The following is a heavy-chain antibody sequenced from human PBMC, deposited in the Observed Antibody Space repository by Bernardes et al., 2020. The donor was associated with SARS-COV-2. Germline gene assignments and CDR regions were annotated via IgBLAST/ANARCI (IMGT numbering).Heavy chain of an antibody. J-gene: IGHJ3*02. CDR3: AKVYSSSWSADAFDI. CDR1: GFTFDDYA. CDR2: LSWNSGSI. D-gene: IGHD6-13*01. Sequence: GGSLRLSCAASGFTFDDYAMHWVRQAPGKGLEWVSGLSWNSGSIGYADSVKGRFTISRDNAENSLYLQMNSLRAEDTALYYCAKVYSSSWSADAFDIWGQGTMVTVSS. V-gene: IGHV3-9*01.